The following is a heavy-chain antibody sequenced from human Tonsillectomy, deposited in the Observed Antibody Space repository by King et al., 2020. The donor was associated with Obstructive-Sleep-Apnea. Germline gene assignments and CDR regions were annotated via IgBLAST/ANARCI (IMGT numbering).Heavy chain of an antibody. CDR1: GFTFIKYA. Sequence: EVQLVESGGDLVQPGGSLRLSCAASGFTFIKYAMSWVRQAPGKGLEWVSAISGGGATIYYADSVKGRFTISRDNSKNTLYLQMNTLRAEDTAVYYCAKATFNYYYYYAMDVWGQGTTVTVSS. CDR2: ISGGGATI. J-gene: IGHJ6*02. V-gene: IGHV3-23*04. CDR3: AKATFNYYYYYAMDV.